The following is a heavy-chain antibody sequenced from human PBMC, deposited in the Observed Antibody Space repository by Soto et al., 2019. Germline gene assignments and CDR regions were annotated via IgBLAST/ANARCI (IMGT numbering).Heavy chain of an antibody. V-gene: IGHV3-30-3*01. J-gene: IGHJ5*02. Sequence: QVQLVESGGGVVQPGRSLRLSCAASGFTFSRHTMHWVRQAPGKGLEWVAAISDDGSNTYYADSVKGRFTISRDNSKNTLYLKMNRLCREDPAVHPGGRGVYYVFGGVFTPPRYSFDAWGQGPLSPVSS. CDR1: GFTFSRHT. CDR2: ISDDGSNT. CDR3: GRGVYYVFGGVFTPPRYSFDA. D-gene: IGHD3-3*01.